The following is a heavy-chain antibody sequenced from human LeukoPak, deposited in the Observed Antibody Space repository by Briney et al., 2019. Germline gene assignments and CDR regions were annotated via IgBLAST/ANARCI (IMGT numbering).Heavy chain of an antibody. J-gene: IGHJ4*02. CDR3: AKAAFRDGYNLFDY. Sequence: GGSLRLSCAASGFTFSSYSMNWVRQAPGKGLEWVSSISSSSSYIYYADSVKGRFTISRDNAKNSLYLQMNSLRAEDTAVYYCAKAAFRDGYNLFDYWGQGTLVTVSS. CDR1: GFTFSSYS. CDR2: ISSSSSYI. V-gene: IGHV3-21*01. D-gene: IGHD5-24*01.